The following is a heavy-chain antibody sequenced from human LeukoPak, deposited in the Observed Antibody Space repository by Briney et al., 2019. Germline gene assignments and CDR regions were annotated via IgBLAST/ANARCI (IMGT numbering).Heavy chain of an antibody. D-gene: IGHD6-6*01. Sequence: ASVKVSCKASGYTFTGYYMHWVRQAPGQGLEWMGWINPNSGSTNYAQKFQGRVTMTRDTSISTAYMELSRLRSDDTAVYYCARVGRREQLGKNWFDPWGPGTLVTVSS. CDR1: GYTFTGYY. V-gene: IGHV1-2*02. CDR3: ARVGRREQLGKNWFDP. CDR2: INPNSGST. J-gene: IGHJ5*02.